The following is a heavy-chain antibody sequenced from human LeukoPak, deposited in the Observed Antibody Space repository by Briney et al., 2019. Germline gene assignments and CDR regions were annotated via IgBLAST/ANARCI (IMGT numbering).Heavy chain of an antibody. CDR3: AKGIYSSGWSYFDY. Sequence: GGSLRLSCAASGFTVSSYGMTWVRLAPGKGLEWVSTLSGSGITTYYADSVKGRFTISRDNSKNTLYLQMNSLRAEDTAVYYCAKGIYSSGWSYFDYWGHGTLVTVSS. V-gene: IGHV3-23*01. D-gene: IGHD6-19*01. CDR2: LSGSGITT. J-gene: IGHJ4*01. CDR1: GFTVSSYG.